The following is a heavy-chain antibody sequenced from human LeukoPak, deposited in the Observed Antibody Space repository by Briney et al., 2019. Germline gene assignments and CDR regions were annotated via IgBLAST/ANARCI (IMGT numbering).Heavy chain of an antibody. J-gene: IGHJ4*02. CDR1: GFTFSSYA. D-gene: IGHD3-22*01. V-gene: IGHV3-23*01. Sequence: GGSLRLSCAASGFTFSSYAMRWVRQAPGKGLEWVSAISPSSGTFYADSVKGRFIISRDNSKNTLYLQMNSLRAEDTAVYYCARPQSSSGYYWPFDDWGQGTLVTVSS. CDR2: ISPSSGT. CDR3: ARPQSSSGYYWPFDD.